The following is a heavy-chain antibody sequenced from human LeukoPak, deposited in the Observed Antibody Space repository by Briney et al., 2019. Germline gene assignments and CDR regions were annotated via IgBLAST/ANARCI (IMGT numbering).Heavy chain of an antibody. J-gene: IGHJ5*02. CDR1: GGSFSDYY. CDR2: INHSGST. D-gene: IGHD1-26*01. CDR3: ARGVPSYGRLDP. V-gene: IGHV4-34*01. Sequence: SETLSLTCAVYGGSFSDYYWSWIRQPPGKGLEWIGEINHSGSTNYNPSLKSRVTISVDTSKNQYSLKLSSVTAADTVVYYCARGVPSYGRLDPWGQGTLVIVSS.